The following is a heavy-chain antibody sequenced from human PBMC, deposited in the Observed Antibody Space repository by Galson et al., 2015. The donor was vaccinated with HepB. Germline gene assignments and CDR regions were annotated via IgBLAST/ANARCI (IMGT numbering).Heavy chain of an antibody. CDR3: ARGPYGDFALYYYYGMDV. Sequence: SLRLSCAASGFTFSSYSMNWVRQAPGKGLEWVSYISSSSSTIYYADSVKGRFTISRDNAKNSLYLQMNSLRDEDTAVYYCARGPYGDFALYYYYGMDVWGQGTTVTVSS. D-gene: IGHD4-17*01. V-gene: IGHV3-48*02. CDR2: ISSSSSTI. J-gene: IGHJ6*02. CDR1: GFTFSSYS.